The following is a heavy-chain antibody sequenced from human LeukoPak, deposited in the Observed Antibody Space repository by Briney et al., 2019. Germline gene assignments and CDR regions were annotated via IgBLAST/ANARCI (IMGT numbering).Heavy chain of an antibody. V-gene: IGHV4-4*02. CDR3: TRESGAFSPFGF. D-gene: IGHD1-26*01. Sequence: SETLSLTCDVSGGSLMTTNWWSWVRQPPNKGLEWIGEVHLSGATNYNPSLESRVTMSIDTSKNHLSLELTSVTAADTAMYYCTRESGAFSPFGFWGQGTLVTVSS. CDR2: VHLSGAT. CDR1: GGSLMTTNW. J-gene: IGHJ4*02.